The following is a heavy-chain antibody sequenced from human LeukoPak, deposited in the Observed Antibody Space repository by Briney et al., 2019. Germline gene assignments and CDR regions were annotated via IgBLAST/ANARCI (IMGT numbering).Heavy chain of an antibody. J-gene: IGHJ3*02. CDR1: GGSISSSPYY. Sequence: SETLSLTCTVSGGSISSSPYYWGWIRQPPGKGLEWIGSIYYSGTTHYNPSLESRVTISVDTSKNQFSLKLSSVTAADTAVYYCARAPVLLWFGESNDAFDIWGQGTMVTVSS. CDR3: ARAPVLLWFGESNDAFDI. CDR2: IYYSGTT. V-gene: IGHV4-39*07. D-gene: IGHD3-10*01.